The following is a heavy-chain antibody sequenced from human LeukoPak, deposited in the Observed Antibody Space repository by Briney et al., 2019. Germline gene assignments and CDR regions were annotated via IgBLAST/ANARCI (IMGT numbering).Heavy chain of an antibody. CDR3: AKEYAQWLGYFDY. CDR1: GFTFSSNA. D-gene: IGHD6-19*01. CDR2: ISGSGGST. V-gene: IGHV3-23*01. J-gene: IGHJ4*02. Sequence: PGGSLRLSCAASGFTFSSNAMSWVRQVPGKGLEWVSAISGSGGSTYYADSVKGRFTISRDNSKNTLYLQMNSLRAEDTAVYYCAKEYAQWLGYFDYWGQGTLVTVSS.